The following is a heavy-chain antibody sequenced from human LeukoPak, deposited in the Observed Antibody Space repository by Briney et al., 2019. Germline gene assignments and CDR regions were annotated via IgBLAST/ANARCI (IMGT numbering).Heavy chain of an antibody. CDR3: ARVLATGDFWSGYYRLYYYYYGMDV. V-gene: IGHV3-20*04. Sequence: GGSLRLSCAASGFTFDDYGMSWVRQAPGKGLEWVSGINWNGGSTGYADSVKGRFTISRDNAKNSLYLQMNSLRAEDTAVYYCARVLATGDFWSGYYRLYYYYYGMDVWGQGTTVTVSS. D-gene: IGHD3-3*01. CDR1: GFTFDDYG. J-gene: IGHJ6*02. CDR2: INWNGGST.